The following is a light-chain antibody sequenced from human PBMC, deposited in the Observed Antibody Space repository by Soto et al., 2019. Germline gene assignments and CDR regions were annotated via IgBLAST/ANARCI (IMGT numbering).Light chain of an antibody. CDR1: QSVSSSY. CDR2: GAS. CDR3: QQRSSWPLT. J-gene: IGKJ4*02. Sequence: EIVWTQSPGTLSLSPGERATLSCRASQSVSSSYLAWYQQKPGQAPRLLIYGASSRATGIPDRFSGSGSGTDFTLTISSLEPEDFAVYFCQQRSSWPLTFGGGTKVDIK. V-gene: IGKV3D-20*02.